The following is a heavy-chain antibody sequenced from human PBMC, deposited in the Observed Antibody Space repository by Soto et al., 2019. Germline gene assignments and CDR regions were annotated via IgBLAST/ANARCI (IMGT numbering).Heavy chain of an antibody. D-gene: IGHD6-19*01. CDR2: IYYSGST. J-gene: IGHJ4*02. CDR3: ARWSKTAVAFDY. Sequence: SETLSLTCTVSGGSISSSSYYWGWIRQPPGKGLEWMGSIYYSGSTYYNPSLKSRVTISVDTSKNQFSLKLSSVTAADTAVYYCARWSKTAVAFDYWGQGTLVTVSS. CDR1: GGSISSSSYY. V-gene: IGHV4-39*01.